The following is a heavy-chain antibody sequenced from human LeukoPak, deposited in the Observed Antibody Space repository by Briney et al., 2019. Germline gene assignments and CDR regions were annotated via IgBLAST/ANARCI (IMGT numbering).Heavy chain of an antibody. CDR1: GYSISSGYY. CDR2: IYYSGST. Sequence: PSETLSLTCTVSGYSISSGYYWGWIRQPPGKGLEWIGEIYYSGSTKYNPSLKSRVTISVDTSKNQFSLRLSSVTTADTAVYYCARSSAYFFGPWGQGTLVSVSS. CDR3: ARSSAYFFGP. V-gene: IGHV4-38-2*02. D-gene: IGHD2/OR15-2a*01. J-gene: IGHJ5*02.